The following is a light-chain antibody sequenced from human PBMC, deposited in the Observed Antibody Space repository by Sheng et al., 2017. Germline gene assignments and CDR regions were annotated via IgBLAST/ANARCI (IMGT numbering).Light chain of an antibody. CDR1: QSINSH. CDR3: QQSYSTPLT. CDR2: AAS. V-gene: IGKV1-39*01. J-gene: IGKJ4*01. Sequence: DIQMTQSPSSLSASVGDRVTITCRASQSINSHLNWYQQKPGRAPKLVIHAASSIQSGVPSRFSGSGSRTDFTLTISSLQPEDFATYYCQQSYSTPLTFGGGTKVEI.